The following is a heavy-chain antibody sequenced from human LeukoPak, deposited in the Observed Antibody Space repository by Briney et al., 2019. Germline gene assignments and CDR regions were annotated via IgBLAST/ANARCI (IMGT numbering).Heavy chain of an antibody. CDR3: PRICPLFVP. Sequence: GGSLRLSCAASGFTFSSYEMNWVRQAPGKGLEWVSYISSSGSTIYYADSVKGRFTISRDNAKNSLYLQMNSLRAEDTAVYYCPRICPLFVPWGQGPLVTVCS. CDR1: GFTFSSYE. J-gene: IGHJ5*02. V-gene: IGHV3-48*03. CDR2: ISSSGSTI.